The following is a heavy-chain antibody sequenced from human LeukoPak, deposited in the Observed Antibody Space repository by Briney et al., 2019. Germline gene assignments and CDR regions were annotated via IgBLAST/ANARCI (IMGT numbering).Heavy chain of an antibody. CDR1: RCSISRYY. V-gene: IGHV4-59*01. D-gene: IGHD3-9*01. Sequence: SETLSLTCTVSRCSISRYYLSWLRQPPGKGLEWMGYIYYSGSTNYNPSLKSRVTISVDTSKNQFSLKLSSVTAADTAAYYCARGLPYYDILTGYYLNAFDIWGQGTMVTVSS. J-gene: IGHJ3*02. CDR2: IYYSGST. CDR3: ARGLPYYDILTGYYLNAFDI.